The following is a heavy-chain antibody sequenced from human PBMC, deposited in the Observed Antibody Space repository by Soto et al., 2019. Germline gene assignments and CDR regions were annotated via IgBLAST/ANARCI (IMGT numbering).Heavy chain of an antibody. CDR3: ARDEYSSSYAY. V-gene: IGHV3-48*01. J-gene: IGHJ4*02. CDR1: GFTFSNYN. D-gene: IGHD6-6*01. Sequence: GGSLRLSCAASGFTFSNYNMNWVRQAPGKGLEWVSYISSSSSTVYYADSVKGRFTISRDNAKNSLYLHMNSLRAEDTAIYYCARDEYSSSYAYWGQGTLVTVSS. CDR2: ISSSSSTV.